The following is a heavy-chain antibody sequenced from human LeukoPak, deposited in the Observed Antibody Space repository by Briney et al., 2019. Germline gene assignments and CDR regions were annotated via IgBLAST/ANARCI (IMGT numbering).Heavy chain of an antibody. V-gene: IGHV1-8*01. D-gene: IGHD5-12*01. J-gene: IGHJ4*02. CDR2: MNPNRGNT. CDR3: ARASGYELDY. CDR1: GYTFTSYD. Sequence: WASVKVSCKTSGYTFTSYDINWVLQAPGQGLEWMAWMNPNRGNTGYAQKFQGRVTMTRNTSINTAYMDLSSLKSDDTAVYYCARASGYELDYWGQGTLVTVSS.